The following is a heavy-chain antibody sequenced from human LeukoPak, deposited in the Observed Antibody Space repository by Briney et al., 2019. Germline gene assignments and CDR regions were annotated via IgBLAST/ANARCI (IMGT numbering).Heavy chain of an antibody. Sequence: SETLSLTCVVSGGSITVDWWTWVRQPPGMGLEWIGEIHHNWGTNFNPSLKSRVTISQDKSKNHFSLEMTSVAAADTAVYYCARDGGGVGYSYVIDLWGRGTLVTVSS. CDR2: IHHNWGT. J-gene: IGHJ5*02. D-gene: IGHD5-18*01. CDR3: ARDGGGVGYSYVIDL. V-gene: IGHV4-4*02. CDR1: GGSITVDW.